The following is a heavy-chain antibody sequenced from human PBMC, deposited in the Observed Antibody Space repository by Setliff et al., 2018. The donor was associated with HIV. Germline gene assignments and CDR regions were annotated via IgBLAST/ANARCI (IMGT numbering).Heavy chain of an antibody. CDR3: ARLHLRVPPSIFDY. CDR2: ISHTGNI. Sequence: SETLSLTCTVSGGFISSGDYYWSWIRQFPGKGLEWIGGISHTGNINYNTALSNRVTVSVDTSKNQFSLKLTSVTAADTAVYFCARLHLRVPPSIFDYWSPGTMVTVSS. D-gene: IGHD2-2*01. J-gene: IGHJ4*02. V-gene: IGHV4-39*07. CDR1: GGFISSGDYY.